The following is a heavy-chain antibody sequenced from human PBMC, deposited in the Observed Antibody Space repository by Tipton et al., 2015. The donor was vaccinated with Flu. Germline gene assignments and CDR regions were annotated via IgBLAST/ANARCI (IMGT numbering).Heavy chain of an antibody. Sequence: GWIRQPPGKGLEWMGIIYPGDSDTRYSPSFQGQVTISADKSVTTAYLQWSSLKASDTAMYYCARKYCSSTTCYQALDVWGQGTMVTVSS. CDR2: IYPGDSDT. CDR3: ARKYCSSTTCYQALDV. D-gene: IGHD2-2*01. J-gene: IGHJ3*01. V-gene: IGHV5-51*01.